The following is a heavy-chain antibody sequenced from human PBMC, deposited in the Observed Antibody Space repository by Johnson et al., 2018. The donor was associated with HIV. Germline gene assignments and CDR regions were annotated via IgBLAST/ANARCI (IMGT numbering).Heavy chain of an antibody. CDR3: AKESETYGGNIGFQHAFDI. CDR1: GFTFSSYA. V-gene: IGHV3-30*04. Sequence: MQLVESGGGVVQPGRSLRLSCAASGFTFSSYAMHWVRQAPGKGLEWVAVISYDGSNKFYADSVKGRFTVSRDNSKNTLYLQMNSLRADDTAVYYCAKESETYGGNIGFQHAFDIWGQGTMVTVSS. J-gene: IGHJ3*02. D-gene: IGHD4-23*01. CDR2: ISYDGSNK.